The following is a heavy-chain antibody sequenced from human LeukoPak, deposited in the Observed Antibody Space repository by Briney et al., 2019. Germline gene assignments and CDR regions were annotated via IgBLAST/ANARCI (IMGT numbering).Heavy chain of an antibody. D-gene: IGHD3-22*01. Sequence: GGSLRLSCAASGFTFSTYWMSWVRQAPGQGLEWVANVKHGGSEKYYVDSVKGRFTISRDNAKNSLYLQMNSLRDEDTAVYYCASDSPGYDTGSYLAYWGQGTLVTVSS. CDR1: GFTFSTYW. CDR2: VKHGGSEK. V-gene: IGHV3-7*03. J-gene: IGHJ4*02. CDR3: ASDSPGYDTGSYLAY.